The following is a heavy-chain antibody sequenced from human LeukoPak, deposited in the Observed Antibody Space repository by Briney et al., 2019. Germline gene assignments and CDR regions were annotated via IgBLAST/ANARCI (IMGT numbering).Heavy chain of an antibody. CDR1: GGSISSGGYY. D-gene: IGHD3-22*01. J-gene: IGHJ4*02. Sequence: PSQTLSLICTVSGGSISSGGYYWSWISQHPGKGLEWIGYIYYGGSTYYNPSLKSRVTISVDTSKNQFSLKLSSVTAADTAVYYCARVYYYDSSGYPVFDYWGQGTLVTVSS. CDR2: IYYGGST. CDR3: ARVYYYDSSGYPVFDY. V-gene: IGHV4-31*03.